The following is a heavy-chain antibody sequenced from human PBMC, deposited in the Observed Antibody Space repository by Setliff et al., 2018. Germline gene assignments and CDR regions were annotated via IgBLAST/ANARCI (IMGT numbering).Heavy chain of an antibody. CDR1: GFTFSIYW. CDR3: ARGKVLYDYVWGSYRYEDYYYGMDV. V-gene: IGHV3-7*01. CDR2: IKQDGSEK. Sequence: GGSLRLSCTTSGFTFSIYWMTWVRQAPGKGLEWVANIKQDGSEKYYVDSVKGRFTISRDNAKNSLYLQMNSLRAEDTAVYYCARGKVLYDYVWGSYRYEDYYYGMDVWGQGTTVTVPS. D-gene: IGHD3-16*02. J-gene: IGHJ6*02.